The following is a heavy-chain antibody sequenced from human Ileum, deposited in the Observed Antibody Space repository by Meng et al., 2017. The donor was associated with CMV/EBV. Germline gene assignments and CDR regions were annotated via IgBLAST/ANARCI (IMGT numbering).Heavy chain of an antibody. Sequence: LSCAASGFTFRNYAMHWVRQAPGKGLEWVALISYDGSIEYYADSVKGRFTVSRDNSRDTLYLQMNSLRAEDTALYYCAKERRGYYSESLGQGTLVTVSS. CDR1: GFTFRNYA. V-gene: IGHV3-30*18. D-gene: IGHD1-26*01. J-gene: IGHJ5*02. CDR2: ISYDGSIE. CDR3: AKERRGYYSES.